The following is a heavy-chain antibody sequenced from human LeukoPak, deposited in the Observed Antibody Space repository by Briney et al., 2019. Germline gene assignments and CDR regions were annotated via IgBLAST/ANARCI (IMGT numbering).Heavy chain of an antibody. J-gene: IGHJ4*02. CDR3: GRPQSGSIDY. D-gene: IGHD1-26*01. Sequence: GGSLKISCKGSGYSFTSYLIAWVRQTPGKGLEYMGIIYPGDSDTRYSPSFQGQVTISADKSISTAYLQWSSLKASDTAMYYCGRPQSGSIDYWGQGTLVTVSS. V-gene: IGHV5-51*01. CDR1: GYSFTSYL. CDR2: IYPGDSDT.